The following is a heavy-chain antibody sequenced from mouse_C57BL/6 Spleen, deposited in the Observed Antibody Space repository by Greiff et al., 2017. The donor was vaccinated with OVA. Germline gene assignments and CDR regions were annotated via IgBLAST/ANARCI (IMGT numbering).Heavy chain of an antibody. CDR3: ARDPNYDYDGFAY. CDR2: IDPSDSYT. Sequence: QVQLQQSGAELVKPGASVKLSCKASGYTFTSYWMQWVKQRPGQGLEWIGEIDPSDSYTTYNQKFKGKATLTVDTSSSTAYMQLSSLPSEDSAVYYGARDPNYDYDGFAYWGQGTLVTVSA. CDR1: GYTFTSYW. J-gene: IGHJ3*01. D-gene: IGHD2-4*01. V-gene: IGHV1-50*01.